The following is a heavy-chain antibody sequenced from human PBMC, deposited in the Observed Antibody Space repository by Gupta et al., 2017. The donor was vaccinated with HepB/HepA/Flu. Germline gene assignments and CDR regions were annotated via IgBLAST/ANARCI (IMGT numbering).Heavy chain of an antibody. J-gene: IGHJ5*02. V-gene: IGHV3-74*01. CDR3: ARDLRHCSGGSCS. CDR1: GFRFSSSW. CDR2: IIAEGSAT. D-gene: IGHD2-15*01. Sequence: EVQLVESGGGLVQPGGSLRLSCAASGFRFSSSWMHWVRQAPGKGLVWVSHIIAEGSATGYADSVKGRFTISRDNAENTLFLQMNSLRAEDTAVYYCARDLRHCSGGSCSWGQGTLVTVSS.